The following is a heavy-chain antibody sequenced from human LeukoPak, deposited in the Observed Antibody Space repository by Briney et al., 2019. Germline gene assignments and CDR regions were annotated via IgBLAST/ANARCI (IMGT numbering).Heavy chain of an antibody. V-gene: IGHV3-74*01. J-gene: IGHJ4*02. Sequence: GGSLRLSCAASGFTLRSYWIHWVRQAPGKGLVWVSRINPDGSTTNYADSVEGRFSISRDNAKNTVFLQMNRLRAEDTAVYFCARDFDYGGGLWGQETQVTVSS. CDR3: ARDFDYGGGL. CDR1: GFTLRSYW. CDR2: INPDGSTT. D-gene: IGHD4/OR15-4a*01.